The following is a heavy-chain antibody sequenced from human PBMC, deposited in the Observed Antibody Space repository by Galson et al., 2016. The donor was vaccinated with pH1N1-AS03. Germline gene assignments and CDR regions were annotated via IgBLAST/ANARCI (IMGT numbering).Heavy chain of an antibody. Sequence: PALVKPTQTLTLTCTFSGFSLTTRGVGVGWIRQPPGKALEWLALIYWTEGKHYSPSLQSRLAITMDTSKNHVLLTMTNMDPVDTGTYYCPHLPRLWSGFDSWGQGTLVTVSS. V-gene: IGHV2-5*01. CDR3: PHLPRLWSGFDS. J-gene: IGHJ4*02. CDR2: IYWTEGK. D-gene: IGHD3-3*01. CDR1: GFSLTTRGVG.